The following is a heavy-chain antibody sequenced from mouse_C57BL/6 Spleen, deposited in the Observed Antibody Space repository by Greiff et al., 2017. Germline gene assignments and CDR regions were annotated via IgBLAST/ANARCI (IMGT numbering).Heavy chain of an antibody. CDR2: FHPYNDDT. Sequence: VQVVESGAELVKPGASVKMSCKASGYTFTTYPIEWMKQNHGKSLEWIGNFHPYNDDTKYNEKFKGKATLTVEKSSSTVYLELSRLTSDDSAVYYCARHYDYDVSTFAYWGQGTLVTVSA. CDR1: GYTFTTYP. D-gene: IGHD2-4*01. CDR3: ARHYDYDVSTFAY. V-gene: IGHV1-47*01. J-gene: IGHJ3*01.